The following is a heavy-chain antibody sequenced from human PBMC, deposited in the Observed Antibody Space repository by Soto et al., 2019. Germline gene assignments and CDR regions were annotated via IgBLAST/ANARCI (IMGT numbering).Heavy chain of an antibody. CDR2: IYYSGST. J-gene: IGHJ5*02. CDR3: ARTNVLITMIVVVNFWWFDP. D-gene: IGHD3-22*01. CDR1: GGSISSSSYY. V-gene: IGHV4-39*01. Sequence: SETLSLTCTVSGGSISSSSYYWGWIRQPPGKGLEWIGSIYYSGSTYYNPSLKSRVTISVDTSKNQFSLKLSSVTAADTAVYYCARTNVLITMIVVVNFWWFDPWGQGTLVTVSS.